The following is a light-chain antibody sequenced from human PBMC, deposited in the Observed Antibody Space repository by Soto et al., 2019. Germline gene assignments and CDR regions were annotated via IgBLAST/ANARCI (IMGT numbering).Light chain of an antibody. Sequence: QPVLTQPPSASGTPGQRVTISCSGSSSNIGSNNVNWYQQLPGTAPKLLIYSKNQRPSGVPDRFSGSKSGTSASLAISGLQSEDEADYYCATWDDSLNGVVFGGGTKLTVL. CDR1: SSNIGSNN. CDR2: SKN. V-gene: IGLV1-44*01. J-gene: IGLJ2*01. CDR3: ATWDDSLNGVV.